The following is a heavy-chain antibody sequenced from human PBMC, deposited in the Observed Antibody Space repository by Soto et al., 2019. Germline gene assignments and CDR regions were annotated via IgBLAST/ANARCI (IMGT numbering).Heavy chain of an antibody. D-gene: IGHD3-10*01. V-gene: IGHV3-30*18. CDR3: AKDVSELWFGEFLDRMDV. Sequence: GGSLRLSCAASGFTFSSYGMHWVRQAPGKGLEWVAVISYDGSNKYYADSVKGRFTISRDNSKNTLYLQMNSLRAEDTAVYYCAKDVSELWFGEFLDRMDVSRQGSTVTVSA. J-gene: IGHJ6*01. CDR2: ISYDGSNK. CDR1: GFTFSSYG.